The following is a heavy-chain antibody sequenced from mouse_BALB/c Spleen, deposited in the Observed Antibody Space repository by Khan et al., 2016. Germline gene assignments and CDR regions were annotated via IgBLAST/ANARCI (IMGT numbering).Heavy chain of an antibody. CDR1: GLDFSRYW. J-gene: IGHJ1*01. Sequence: EVELVESGGGLVQPGGSLKLSCAASGLDFSRYWMSWVRPAPGKGLEWIGDINPDSSTINYTPSLKDKFIISRDNAKNTLYLQMSKGRSEDTAIYYCASTFWYFDVRGAGTTVTVSS. CDR3: ASTFWYFDV. CDR2: INPDSSTI. V-gene: IGHV4-1*02.